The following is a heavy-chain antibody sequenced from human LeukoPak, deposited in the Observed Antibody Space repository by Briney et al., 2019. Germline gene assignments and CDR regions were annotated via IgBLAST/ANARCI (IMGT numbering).Heavy chain of an antibody. Sequence: SETLSLTSTLSGGAINGYSWSWIRQPPGKGLEWIGYVYYSGSTNYSPSLKSRVTISVDTSKNQVSLKLSSVTAADTAVYYCARMGIAAGGSSGRWFDPWGQGTLVTVSS. V-gene: IGHV4-59*13. CDR2: VYYSGST. J-gene: IGHJ5*02. CDR3: ARMGIAAGGSSGRWFDP. CDR1: GGAINGYS. D-gene: IGHD6-13*01.